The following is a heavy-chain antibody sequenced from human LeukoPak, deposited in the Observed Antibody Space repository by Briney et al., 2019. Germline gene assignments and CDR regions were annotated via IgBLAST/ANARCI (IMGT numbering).Heavy chain of an antibody. Sequence: SGGSLRLSCAASGFTFSSYAMSWVRQAPGKGLEWVSAISGSGGSTYYADSVKGRFTISRDNSKNTLYLQMNSLRAEDTAVYCCAKGGFRAIIRYYFDYWGQGTLVTVSS. CDR1: GFTFSSYA. D-gene: IGHD3-10*01. V-gene: IGHV3-23*01. CDR2: ISGSGGST. J-gene: IGHJ4*02. CDR3: AKGGFRAIIRYYFDY.